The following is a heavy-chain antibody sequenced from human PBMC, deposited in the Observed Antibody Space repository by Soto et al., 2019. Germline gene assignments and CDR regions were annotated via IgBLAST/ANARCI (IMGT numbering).Heavy chain of an antibody. V-gene: IGHV1-69*04. CDR3: ARDSGLWFGELYPL. CDR1: GGTFSSYT. CDR2: IIPILGIA. Sequence: SVKVSCKASGGTFSSYTISWVRQAPGQGLEWMGRIIPILGIANYAQKFQGRVTITADKSTSTAYMELSSLRSEDTAVYYCARDSGLWFGELYPLWGQGTLVTVSS. D-gene: IGHD3-10*01. J-gene: IGHJ4*02.